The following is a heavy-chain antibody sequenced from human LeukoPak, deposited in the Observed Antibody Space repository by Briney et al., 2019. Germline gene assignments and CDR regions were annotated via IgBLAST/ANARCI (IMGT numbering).Heavy chain of an antibody. CDR1: GFTVTSYD. Sequence: ASVKVSCKASGFTVTSYDINWVRQGRGQGFEWMGWMKPNTGNTGYAQKFQGRVTMTRDTSTSTAYMELRGLRSEDTAVYYCVRDGEGAGISVNYWFDPWGQGTLVTVSS. V-gene: IGHV1-8*01. CDR3: VRDGEGAGISVNYWFDP. J-gene: IGHJ5*02. D-gene: IGHD6-13*01. CDR2: MKPNTGNT.